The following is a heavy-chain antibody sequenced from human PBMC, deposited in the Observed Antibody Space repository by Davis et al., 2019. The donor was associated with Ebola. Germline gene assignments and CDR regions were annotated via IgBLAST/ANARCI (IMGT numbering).Heavy chain of an antibody. J-gene: IGHJ5*02. D-gene: IGHD2-2*01. CDR2: IYPGDSDT. Sequence: GESLKISCKGFGYSFTNYWIGWVRQMPGKGLEWMGIIYPGDSDTRYSPSFQGQVTISADKSISTAYLQWGSLKASDTAMYYCARQGYCNSTSCNNWFDPWGQGTLVTVSS. V-gene: IGHV5-51*01. CDR3: ARQGYCNSTSCNNWFDP. CDR1: GYSFTNYW.